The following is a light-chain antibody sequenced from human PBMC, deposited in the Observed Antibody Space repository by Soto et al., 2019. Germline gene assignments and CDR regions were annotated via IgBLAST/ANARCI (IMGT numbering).Light chain of an antibody. CDR1: QSVISNF. J-gene: IGKJ1*01. CDR2: DTS. Sequence: EVVLTQSPGTLSLSPGESATLSCRASQSVISNFVAWYQQKPAQAPRLLIYDTSNRATGIPDRFSGSGSGTDFTLTISRLEPEDFAVYYCQQNGALPPTFGQGTKVEIK. V-gene: IGKV3-20*01. CDR3: QQNGALPPT.